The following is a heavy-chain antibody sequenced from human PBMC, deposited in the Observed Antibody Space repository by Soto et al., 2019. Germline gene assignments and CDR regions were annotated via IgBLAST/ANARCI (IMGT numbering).Heavy chain of an antibody. D-gene: IGHD6-13*01. V-gene: IGHV4-30-2*01. CDR1: GGSISSGGYS. CDR2: IYHSGST. Sequence: QLQLQESGSGLVKPSQTLSLTCAVSGGSISSGGYSWSWIRQPPGKGLEWIGYIYHSGSTYYNPSVKSRVTXXVXRFXNQFSLKLSSVTAADTAVYYCARGDSSSWSNWFDPWGQGTLVTVSS. J-gene: IGHJ5*02. CDR3: ARGDSSSWSNWFDP.